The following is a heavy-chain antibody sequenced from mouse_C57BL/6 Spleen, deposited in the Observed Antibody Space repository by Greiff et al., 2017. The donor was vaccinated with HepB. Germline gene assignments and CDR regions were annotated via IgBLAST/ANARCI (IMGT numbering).Heavy chain of an antibody. CDR2: ISYDGSN. CDR3: AVRGDYDVWFAY. J-gene: IGHJ3*01. V-gene: IGHV3-6*01. Sequence: DVQLQESGPGLVKPSQSLSLTCSVTGYSITSGYYWNWIRQFPGNKLEWMGYISYDGSNNYNPSLKNRISITRDTSKNQFFLKLNSVTTEDTATYYCAVRGDYDVWFAYWGQGTLVTVSA. D-gene: IGHD2-4*01. CDR1: GYSITSGYY.